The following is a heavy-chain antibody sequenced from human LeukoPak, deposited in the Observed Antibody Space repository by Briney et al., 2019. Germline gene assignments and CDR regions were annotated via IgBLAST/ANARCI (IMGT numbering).Heavy chain of an antibody. V-gene: IGHV3-53*01. D-gene: IGHD6-13*01. CDR1: GVTVSSNY. CDR3: GGSRSFF. Sequence: PGGSLRLSCAASGVTVSSNYMSWVRQAPGKGLEWVSEIYSDGSTYYEASVKGRFSISRADSKNTLYLQMNSLRADDTAVYYCGGSRSFFWGQGTLVTVSS. CDR2: IYSDGST. J-gene: IGHJ4*02.